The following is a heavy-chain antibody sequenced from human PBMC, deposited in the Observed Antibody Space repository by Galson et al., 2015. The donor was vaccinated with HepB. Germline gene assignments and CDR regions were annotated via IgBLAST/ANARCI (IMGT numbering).Heavy chain of an antibody. CDR3: AKKGYGSGSYPPPFYSDY. CDR2: INTDGSTT. V-gene: IGHV3-74*01. CDR1: GFTFTNYW. Sequence: SLRLSCAASGFTFTNYWMHWVRQAPGKGLLWLARINTDGSTTDYADSVKGRFTISRDNSKNTLYLQMNSLRAEDTAVYYCAKKGYGSGSYPPPFYSDYWGQGTLVTVSS. J-gene: IGHJ4*02. D-gene: IGHD3-10*01.